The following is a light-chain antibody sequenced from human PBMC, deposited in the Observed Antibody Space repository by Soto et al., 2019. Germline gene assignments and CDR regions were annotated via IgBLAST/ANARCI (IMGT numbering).Light chain of an antibody. CDR3: QQYYRYPLD. CDR2: AAS. J-gene: IGKJ2*01. V-gene: IGKV1-8*01. CDR1: QGISRY. Sequence: AIRMTQSPSSFSASTGGRVTITCRASQGISRYLAWYQQKPRKAPKLLIYAASTLQSGVPSRFSGSGPGTDVTLTISCLQSEDFATYYCQQYYRYPLDFVQATKLEIK.